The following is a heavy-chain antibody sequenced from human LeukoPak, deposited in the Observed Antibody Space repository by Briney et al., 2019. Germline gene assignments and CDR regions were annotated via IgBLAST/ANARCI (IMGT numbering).Heavy chain of an antibody. D-gene: IGHD6-19*01. Sequence: PGGSLRLSCAASGFTFSSYGMHWVRQAPGKGLEWVAFIRDDGSNKYLADSVKGRFTISRDNSKNTLYLQMNSLRVEDTAVYYCACGLRVVAGREDGSWGQGTLVTVSS. CDR1: GFTFSSYG. CDR2: IRDDGSNK. V-gene: IGHV3-30*02. CDR3: ACGLRVVAGREDGS. J-gene: IGHJ5*02.